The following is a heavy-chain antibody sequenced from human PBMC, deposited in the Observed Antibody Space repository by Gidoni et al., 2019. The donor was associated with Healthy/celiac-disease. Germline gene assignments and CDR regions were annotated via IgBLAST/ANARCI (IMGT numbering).Heavy chain of an antibody. J-gene: IGHJ4*02. Sequence: QVQLVQSGAEVKKPGSSVKVSCKASGGTFSSYAISWVRQAPGQGLEWMGGIIPIFGTANYAQKFQGRVTITADKSTSTAYMELSSLRSEDTAVYYCARAGGYCSGGSCYRGGYWGQGTLVTVSS. D-gene: IGHD2-15*01. V-gene: IGHV1-69*06. CDR3: ARAGGYCSGGSCYRGGY. CDR1: GGTFSSYA. CDR2: IIPIFGTA.